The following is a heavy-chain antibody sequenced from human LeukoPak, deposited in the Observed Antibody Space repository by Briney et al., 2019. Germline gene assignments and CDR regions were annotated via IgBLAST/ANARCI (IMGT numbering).Heavy chain of an antibody. CDR2: ISYSGST. CDR1: GGSISSSSYY. J-gene: IGHJ2*01. Sequence: SETLSLTCTVSGGSISSSSYYWGWIRQPPGKGLEWIGDISYSGSTYYSPSLKSRVTTPVDTSKNQFSLKLSSVTAADTAVYYCARDRPGVRGDYWSLGRYFDLWGRGTRVTVSS. V-gene: IGHV4-39*02. D-gene: IGHD4-17*01. CDR3: ARDRPGVRGDYWSLGRYFDL.